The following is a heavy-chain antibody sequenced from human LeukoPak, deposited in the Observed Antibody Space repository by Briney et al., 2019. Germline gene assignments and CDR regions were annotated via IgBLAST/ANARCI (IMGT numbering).Heavy chain of an antibody. CDR2: ILTNGNT. Sequence: SETLSLTCTVSGGSINGYFWSWMRQPAGKGLEWIGRILTNGNTDYNPSLNSRVTMSMDTSRNQFSLKLRSVSAADTAAYYCARSARVEPGTGYYFDSWGRGTLVTVSS. V-gene: IGHV4-4*07. CDR3: ARSARVEPGTGYYFDS. D-gene: IGHD2-15*01. CDR1: GGSINGYF. J-gene: IGHJ4*02.